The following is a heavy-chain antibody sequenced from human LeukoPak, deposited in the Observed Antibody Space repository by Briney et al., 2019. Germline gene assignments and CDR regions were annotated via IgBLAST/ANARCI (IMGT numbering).Heavy chain of an antibody. V-gene: IGHV3-30*02. Sequence: GGSLRLSCAASGFTFSSYGMHWVRQAPGKGLEWVAFIRYDGSNKYYADSVKGRFTISRDNSKNTLYLQMNSLRAEDTAVYYCAKDKGEGYYDSSGYCDYWGQGTLVTVSS. J-gene: IGHJ4*02. D-gene: IGHD3-22*01. CDR2: IRYDGSNK. CDR1: GFTFSSYG. CDR3: AKDKGEGYYDSSGYCDY.